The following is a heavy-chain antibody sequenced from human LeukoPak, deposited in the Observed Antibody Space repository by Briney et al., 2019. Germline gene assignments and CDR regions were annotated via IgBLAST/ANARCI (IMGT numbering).Heavy chain of an antibody. CDR2: ISYDGSNK. CDR3: ARDLSGSGSWSNY. CDR1: GFTFSSYA. Sequence: QSGGSLRLSCAASGFTFSSYATHWVRQAPGKGLEWVAVISYDGSNKYYADSVKGRFTISRDNSKNTLYLQMNSLRAEDTAVYYCARDLSGSGSWSNYWGQGTLVTVSS. V-gene: IGHV3-30-3*01. D-gene: IGHD3-10*01. J-gene: IGHJ4*02.